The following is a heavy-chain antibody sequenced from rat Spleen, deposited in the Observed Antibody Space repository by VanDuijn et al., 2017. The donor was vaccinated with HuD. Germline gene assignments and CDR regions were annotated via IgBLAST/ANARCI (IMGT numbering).Heavy chain of an antibody. V-gene: IGHV5-58*01. CDR1: GFTFSRYW. CDR2: ISNDGGTT. Sequence: EVQLAETGGGLVQPGRSLKLSCVASGFTFSRYWMYWVRQAPGKGLEWVSSISNDGGTTYYPDPVKGRFTISRDNAEKTVYLQMKSLRSEDTATYYCAVAGYGYWGQGVMVTVSS. CDR3: AVAGYGY. J-gene: IGHJ2*01. D-gene: IGHD4-3*01.